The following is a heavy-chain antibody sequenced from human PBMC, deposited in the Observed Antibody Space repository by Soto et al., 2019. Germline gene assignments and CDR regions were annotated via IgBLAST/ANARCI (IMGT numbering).Heavy chain of an antibody. CDR1: GYTFTSYD. D-gene: IGHD5-12*01. Sequence: ASVKVSCKASGYTFTSYDINWVRQATGQGLEWMGWMNPNSGNTGYAQKFQGRVTMTRNTSISTAYMELSSLRSEDTAVYYCARDSRYSGYNYSGMDVWGQGTTVTVSS. J-gene: IGHJ6*02. V-gene: IGHV1-8*01. CDR2: MNPNSGNT. CDR3: ARDSRYSGYNYSGMDV.